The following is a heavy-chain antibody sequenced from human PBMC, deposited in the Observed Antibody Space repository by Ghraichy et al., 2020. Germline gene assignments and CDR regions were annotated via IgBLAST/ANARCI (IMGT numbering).Heavy chain of an antibody. V-gene: IGHV4-59*08. D-gene: IGHD1-14*01. Sequence: ESLNISCNVSGGSISGYYWSWIRQPPKQGLEWIGYVSYSGRTNYKPSLKSRVTISVDTSKNQFSLKLNSVTAADTAVYFCARRTPTPCYFDSCGQGNLVTVPS. J-gene: IGHJ4*02. CDR1: GGSISGYY. CDR3: ARRTPTPCYFDS. CDR2: VSYSGRT.